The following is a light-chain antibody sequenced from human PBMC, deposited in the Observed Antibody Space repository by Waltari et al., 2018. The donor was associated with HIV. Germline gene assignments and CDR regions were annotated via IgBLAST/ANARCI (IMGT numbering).Light chain of an antibody. J-gene: IGLJ1*01. CDR1: ALQQKY. V-gene: IGLV3-10*01. Sequence: SYELTQPPSVSVSPGQTARITCSGDALQQKYAYWYQQKSGQAPILVLYDDTKRPSGIPVRFSGSTSGTMATLTISGAQVEDEADYYCYSRDTSGIHFVFGTGTKVTVL. CDR3: YSRDTSGIHFV. CDR2: DDT.